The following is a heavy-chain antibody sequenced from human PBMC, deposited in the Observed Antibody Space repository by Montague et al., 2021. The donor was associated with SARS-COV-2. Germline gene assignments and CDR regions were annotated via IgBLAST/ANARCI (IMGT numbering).Heavy chain of an antibody. V-gene: IGHV4-39*07. CDR3: ARARTSLIVVVNEFDY. J-gene: IGHJ4*02. CDR1: GGSIRTSSYC. CDR2: IYYSGST. Sequence: SETLSLTCTVSGGSIRTSSYCWGWIRQPPGKGLDWIGSIYYSGSTYYNPSLKSRVTISVDTSKNQFSLRLSSVTAADTAVYYCARARTSLIVVVNEFDYWGQGTLVTVSS. D-gene: IGHD2-21*01.